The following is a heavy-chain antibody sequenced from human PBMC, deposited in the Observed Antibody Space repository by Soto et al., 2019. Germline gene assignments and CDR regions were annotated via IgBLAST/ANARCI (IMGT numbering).Heavy chain of an antibody. CDR1: GFTFSSYG. CDR3: VRAGTGYQLDY. D-gene: IGHD3-9*01. CDR2: ISSSSSTI. Sequence: GGSLRLSCTASGFTFSSYGMNWVRQAPGKGLEWVSSISSSSSTIYYADSVRGRFTISRDDSKNSLYLQMNSLKIEDTALYYCVRAGTGYQLDYWGQGTLVTVSS. V-gene: IGHV3-48*04. J-gene: IGHJ4*02.